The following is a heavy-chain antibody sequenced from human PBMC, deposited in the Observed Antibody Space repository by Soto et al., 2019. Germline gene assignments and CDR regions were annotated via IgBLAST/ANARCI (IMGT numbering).Heavy chain of an antibody. V-gene: IGHV4-31*03. D-gene: IGHD5-18*01. CDR2: IYYSGST. J-gene: IGHJ6*03. CDR3: ARIMGYSYAWYYYYMDV. Sequence: SETLSLTCTVSGGSISSGGYYWSWIRQHPGKGLEWIGYIYYSGSTYYNPSLKSRVTISVDTSKNQFSLKLSSVTAADTAVYYCARIMGYSYAWYYYYMDVWGKGTTVTVSS. CDR1: GGSISSGGYY.